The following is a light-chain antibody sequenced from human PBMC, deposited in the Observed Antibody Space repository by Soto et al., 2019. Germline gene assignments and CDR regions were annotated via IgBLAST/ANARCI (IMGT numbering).Light chain of an antibody. CDR1: SSDVGGYNY. Sequence: QSALTQPPSASGSPGQSVTISCTGTSSDVGGYNYVSWYQQHPGKAPKLIISEVSKRPSGVPDRFSGSKSGNTASLTVSGLQAEDEADYYCTSHAGNNNYVFGTGTKVTV. CDR3: TSHAGNNNYV. V-gene: IGLV2-8*01. CDR2: EVS. J-gene: IGLJ1*01.